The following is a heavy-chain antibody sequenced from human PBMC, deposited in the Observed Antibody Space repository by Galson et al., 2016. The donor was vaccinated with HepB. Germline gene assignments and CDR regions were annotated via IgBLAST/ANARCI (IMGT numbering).Heavy chain of an antibody. J-gene: IGHJ4*02. CDR2: ISPYNGNI. CDR3: ARRMNTHMPAFDY. CDR1: GYTFVDYY. D-gene: IGHD2-2*01. V-gene: IGHV1-18*01. Sequence: SVKVSCKASGYTFVDYYVTWVRQAPGQGLEWMGWISPYNGNIRSAQKVQGRVTMTTDRSTTTAYLELESLRSDDTAIYYCARRMNTHMPAFDYWGQGTLVTVSS.